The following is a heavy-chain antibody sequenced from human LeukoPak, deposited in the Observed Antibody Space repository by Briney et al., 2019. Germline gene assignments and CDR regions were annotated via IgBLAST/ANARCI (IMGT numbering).Heavy chain of an antibody. D-gene: IGHD3-3*01. CDR2: IIPMFGTA. V-gene: IGHV1-69*06. Sequence: SVKVSCKASGGTFSSYAINWVRQAPGQGLEWMGGIIPMFGTANYAQKFQGRVTFTADKSTSTAYMELSSLRSEDTAVYYCARDRYYDFWSGSHYFDYWGQGTLVTVSS. CDR3: ARDRYYDFWSGSHYFDY. CDR1: GGTFSSYA. J-gene: IGHJ4*02.